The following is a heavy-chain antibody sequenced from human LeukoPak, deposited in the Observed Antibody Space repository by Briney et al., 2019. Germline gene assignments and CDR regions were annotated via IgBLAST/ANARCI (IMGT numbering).Heavy chain of an antibody. Sequence: GGSLRLSCAASGFTFSNAWMSWVRQAPGKGLEWVGRIKGKTDGGTTDYAAPVKGRFTISRDDSKNTLYLQMNSLKTEDTAVYYCTTGSYLFDYWGQGTLVTVSS. CDR2: IKGKTDGGTT. CDR3: TTGSYLFDY. D-gene: IGHD1-26*01. V-gene: IGHV3-15*01. CDR1: GFTFSNAW. J-gene: IGHJ4*02.